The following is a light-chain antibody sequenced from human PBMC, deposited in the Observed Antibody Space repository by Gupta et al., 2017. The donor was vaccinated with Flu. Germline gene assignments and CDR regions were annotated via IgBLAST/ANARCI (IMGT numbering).Light chain of an antibody. J-gene: IGKJ4*01. CDR3: QQYNNWPPVT. CDR1: ESVGTN. CDR2: GAS. Sequence: EVVMTQSPATLSVSPGERATLSCRASESVGTNLAWYQQKPGQVPRLLICGASTRATGVPARVSGSGSGTEFTLTISSLQSEDFAVYYCQQYNNWPPVTFGGGTKVEIK. V-gene: IGKV3-15*01.